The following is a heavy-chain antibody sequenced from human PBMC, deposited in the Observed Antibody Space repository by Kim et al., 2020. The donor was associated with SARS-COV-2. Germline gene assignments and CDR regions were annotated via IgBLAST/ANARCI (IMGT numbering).Heavy chain of an antibody. CDR3: ARGARITMVRGVWGWFDP. Sequence: SETLSLTCAVYGGSFSGYYWSWIRQPPGKGLEWIGEINHSGSTNYNPSLKSRVTISVDTSKNQFSLKLSSVTAADTAVYYCARGARITMVRGVWGWFDPWGQGTLVTVSS. V-gene: IGHV4-34*01. D-gene: IGHD3-10*01. CDR1: GGSFSGYY. CDR2: INHSGST. J-gene: IGHJ5*02.